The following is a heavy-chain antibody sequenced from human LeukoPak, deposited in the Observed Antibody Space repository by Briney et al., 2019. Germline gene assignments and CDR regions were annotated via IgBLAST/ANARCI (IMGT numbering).Heavy chain of an antibody. CDR1: GGSISSGGYS. Sequence: SETLSLTCAVSGGSISSGGYSWSWIRQPPGKGLEWIGYIYHSGSTYYNPSLKSRVTISVDRSKNQFSLKLSSVTAADTAVYYCARLRIAVAGSWAGGTLYYFDYWGQGTLVTVSS. V-gene: IGHV4-30-2*01. CDR3: ARLRIAVAGSWAGGTLYYFDY. CDR2: IYHSGST. D-gene: IGHD6-19*01. J-gene: IGHJ4*02.